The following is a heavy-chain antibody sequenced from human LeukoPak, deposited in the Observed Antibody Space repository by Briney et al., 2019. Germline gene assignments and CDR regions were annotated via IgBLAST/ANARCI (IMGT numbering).Heavy chain of an antibody. J-gene: IGHJ6*03. CDR2: MNPNSGNT. D-gene: IGHD1-1*01. V-gene: IGHV1-8*01. CDR3: ARGRRGIGTSNYYYYMDV. CDR1: GYTFTSYD. Sequence: ASVKVSCKASGYTFTSYDINRVRQATGQGLEWMGWMNPNSGNTGYAQKFQGRVTMTRNTSISTAYMELSSLRSEDTAVYYCARGRRGIGTSNYYYYMDVWGKGTTVTVSS.